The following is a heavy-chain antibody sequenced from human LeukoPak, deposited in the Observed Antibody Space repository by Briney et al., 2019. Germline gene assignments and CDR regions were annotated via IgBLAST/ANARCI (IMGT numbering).Heavy chain of an antibody. V-gene: IGHV4-39*07. CDR3: ARRDYQESSAYLRK. CDR1: GGSISSSSYY. CDR2: INHSGST. D-gene: IGHD3-22*01. J-gene: IGHJ4*02. Sequence: PSETLSLTCTVSGGSISSSSYYWGWIRQPPGKGLEWIGEINHSGSTNYNPSLKSRVTISVDTSKSQFSLKLSPVTAADTAVYYCARRDYQESSAYLRKWGQGTLVTVSS.